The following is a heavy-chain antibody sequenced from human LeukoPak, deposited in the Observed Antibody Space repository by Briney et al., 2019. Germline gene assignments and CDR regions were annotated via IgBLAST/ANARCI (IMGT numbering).Heavy chain of an antibody. CDR3: AKEGRVAVAAYYYYYGMDV. CDR2: ISGSGGST. CDR1: GFTFSSYA. D-gene: IGHD6-19*01. Sequence: GGSLRLSCAASGFTFSSYAMSWVRQAPGKGLEWVSAISGSGGSTYYADSVKGRFTISRDNSNNTLYLQMNSLRAEDTAVYYCAKEGRVAVAAYYYYYGMDVWGQGTTVTVSS. J-gene: IGHJ6*02. V-gene: IGHV3-23*01.